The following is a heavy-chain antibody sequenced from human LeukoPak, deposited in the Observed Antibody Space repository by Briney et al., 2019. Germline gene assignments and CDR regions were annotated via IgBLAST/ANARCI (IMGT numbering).Heavy chain of an antibody. J-gene: IGHJ5*02. D-gene: IGHD3-10*01. CDR3: ATVWFGNWFDP. CDR2: IYPGNSET. V-gene: IGHV5-51*01. CDR1: GYSFTNYW. Sequence: GESLKISCKASGYSFTNYWIAWLRQMPVKGLEWMGVIYPGNSETRYSPSFQGQVTISVDKSINTAYLQWSSLKASDTAMYYCATVWFGNWFDPWGQGTLVTVSS.